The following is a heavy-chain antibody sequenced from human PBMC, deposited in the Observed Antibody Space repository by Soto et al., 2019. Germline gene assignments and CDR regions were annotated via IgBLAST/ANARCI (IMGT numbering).Heavy chain of an antibody. CDR1: GGSFSGYY. CDR2: INHSGST. Sequence: PSETLSLTCAVYGGSFSGYYWSWIRQPPGKGLEWIGEINHSGSTNYNPSLKSRVTISVDTSKNQFSLKLSSVTAADTAVYYCARDPQEGYFQHWGQGTLVTVSS. CDR3: ARDPQEGYFQH. J-gene: IGHJ1*01. V-gene: IGHV4-34*01.